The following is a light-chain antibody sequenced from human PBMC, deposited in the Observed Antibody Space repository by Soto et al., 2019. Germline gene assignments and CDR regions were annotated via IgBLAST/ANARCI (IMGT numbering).Light chain of an antibody. CDR3: QKYNSAPLT. CDR1: QGIAPY. V-gene: IGKV1-27*01. CDR2: ATS. Sequence: VQMTQSPSSLSASVGDRVTITCRASQGIAPYLVWFQQKPGKVPRLLIYATSTLQSGVPSRFSGSGSGTDFTLTISSLQPEDVATYYCQKYNSAPLTFGGGTKVDIK. J-gene: IGKJ4*01.